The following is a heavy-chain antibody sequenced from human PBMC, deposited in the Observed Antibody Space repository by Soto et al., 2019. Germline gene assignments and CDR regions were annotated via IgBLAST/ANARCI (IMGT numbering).Heavy chain of an antibody. Sequence: ASVKVSCKASGGTFSSYAISWVRQAPGQGLEWMGGIIPIFGTANYAQKFQGRVTITADESTSTAYMELSSLRSEDTAVYYCARTSEGIYYYYYGRDVWGQGTTVTVSS. V-gene: IGHV1-69*13. CDR1: GGTFSSYA. CDR3: ARTSEGIYYYYYGRDV. CDR2: IIPIFGTA. J-gene: IGHJ6*02.